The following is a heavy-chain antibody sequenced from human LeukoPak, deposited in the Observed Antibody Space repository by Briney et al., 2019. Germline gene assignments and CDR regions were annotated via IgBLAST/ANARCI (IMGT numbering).Heavy chain of an antibody. V-gene: IGHV3-30*02. CDR3: ARDTVLLWFGELLNSGWFDP. Sequence: GGSLRLSCAASGFTFSSYGMHWVRQAPGKGLEWVAFIRYDGSNKYYADSVKGRFTISRDNSKNTLYLQMNSLRAEDTAVYYCARDTVLLWFGELLNSGWFDPWGQGTLVTVSS. J-gene: IGHJ5*02. CDR2: IRYDGSNK. D-gene: IGHD3-10*01. CDR1: GFTFSSYG.